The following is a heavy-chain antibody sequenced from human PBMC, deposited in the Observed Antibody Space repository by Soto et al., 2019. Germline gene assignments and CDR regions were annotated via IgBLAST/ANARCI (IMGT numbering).Heavy chain of an antibody. J-gene: IGHJ6*02. CDR3: ARDAAMGDYYHYGMDV. V-gene: IGHV1-2*04. D-gene: IGHD5-18*01. CDR2: INPSSGGA. Sequence: GASVKVSCKASGYTFTGYYLHWVRQAPGLGLEWMGWINPSSGGANIAQKFQGWVTMTRDTSIDTAYMELTRLRSDDTAVYYCARDAAMGDYYHYGMDVWGQGTPVTVSS. CDR1: GYTFTGYY.